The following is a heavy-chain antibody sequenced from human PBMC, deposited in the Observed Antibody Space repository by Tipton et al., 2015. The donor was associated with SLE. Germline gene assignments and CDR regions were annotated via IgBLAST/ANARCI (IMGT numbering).Heavy chain of an antibody. V-gene: IGHV4-31*03. J-gene: IGHJ6*04. Sequence: TLSLTCTVSGGSISSYYWSWIRQYPGKGLEWIGYIYYRGTTHYNPSLESRASISVDTSRNQFSLNLTSVTAADTAVFYCARGEGYKGFYFIDAWGRGTKVTVPS. CDR2: IYYRGTT. CDR3: ARGEGYKGFYFIDA. D-gene: IGHD5-24*01. CDR1: GGSISSYY.